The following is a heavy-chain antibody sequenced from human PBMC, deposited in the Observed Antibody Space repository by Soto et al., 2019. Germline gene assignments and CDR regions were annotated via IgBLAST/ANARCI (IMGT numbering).Heavy chain of an antibody. CDR3: AGDTYITGGWFDP. CDR2: ISNTGGAR. V-gene: IGHV3-11*01. CDR1: GFTFSDYY. J-gene: IGHJ5*02. D-gene: IGHD1-20*01. Sequence: GGSLRLSCEASGFTFSDYYMSWIRQAPGKGLEWISYISNTGGARNYAASVKGRFTISRDNAKNSLYLQMDTLRAEDTAVYYCAGDTYITGGWFDPWGQGTLVTVSS.